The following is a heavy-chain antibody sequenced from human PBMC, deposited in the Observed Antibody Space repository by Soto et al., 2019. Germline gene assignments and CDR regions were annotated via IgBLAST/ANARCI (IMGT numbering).Heavy chain of an antibody. CDR2: ISGGGGGT. CDR3: AKGSQYDIFTAPHAFES. D-gene: IGHD3-9*01. V-gene: IGHV3-23*01. CDR1: GFSFSNYA. J-gene: IGHJ4*02. Sequence: EVQMLESGGGLVKPGGSLRLSCSVSGFSFSNYAMTWVRQAPGKGLEWVSSISGGGGGTHYADSMKGRVTISRDNSKNSVQLERKRVTAADTAVYYSAKGSQYDIFTAPHAFESCGQGTLVTVS.